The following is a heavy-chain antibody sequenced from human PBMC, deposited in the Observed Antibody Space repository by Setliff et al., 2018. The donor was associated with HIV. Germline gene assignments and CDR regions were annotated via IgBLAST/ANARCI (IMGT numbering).Heavy chain of an antibody. CDR2: VNPKFGGT. CDR3: ARDLSTHWSGYSLGF. V-gene: IGHV1-2*02. Sequence: GASVKVSCKASGYTFTDYYFHWVRQAPGQGLEWMGWVNPKFGGTLYAQKFRDRVTMTRDMSINTVYLELSSLSSDDTAVYYCARDLSTHWSGYSLGFWGPGTLVTVSS. D-gene: IGHD3-3*01. CDR1: GYTFTDYY. J-gene: IGHJ4*02.